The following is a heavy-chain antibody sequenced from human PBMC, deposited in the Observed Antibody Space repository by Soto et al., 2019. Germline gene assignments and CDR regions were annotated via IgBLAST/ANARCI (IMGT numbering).Heavy chain of an antibody. CDR3: ARGLAIFGVVPLYYYGMDV. D-gene: IGHD3-3*01. CDR2: INHSGST. J-gene: IGHJ6*02. CDR1: GGSFSGYY. Sequence: SETLSLTCAVYGGSFSGYYWSWIRQPPGKGLEWIGEINHSGSTNYNPSLKSRVTISVDASKNQFSLKLSSVTAADTAVYYCARGLAIFGVVPLYYYGMDVWGQGTTVTVSS. V-gene: IGHV4-34*01.